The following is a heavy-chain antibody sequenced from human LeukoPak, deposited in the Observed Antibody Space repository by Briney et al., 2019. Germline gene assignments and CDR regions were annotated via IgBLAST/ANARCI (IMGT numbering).Heavy chain of an antibody. V-gene: IGHV3-74*01. CDR3: ARGPYGDYVDY. J-gene: IGHJ4*02. CDR2: IKSDGSST. Sequence: GGSLRLSCAASGFTFSSNWMHWVRQAPGKGLVWASRIKSDGSSTSYADSVKGRFTISRDNAKNTLYLQMNSLRAEDTAVYYCARGPYGDYVDYWGQGTLVTVTS. D-gene: IGHD4-17*01. CDR1: GFTFSSNW.